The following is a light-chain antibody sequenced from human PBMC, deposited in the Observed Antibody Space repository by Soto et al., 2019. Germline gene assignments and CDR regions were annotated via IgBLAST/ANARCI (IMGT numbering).Light chain of an antibody. CDR2: GVS. J-gene: IGKJ3*01. Sequence: EIVLSQSPGTLSLSPGERATLSCRTSQSSSSLAWYQPKPGQAPRLLIYGVSSRPTDIPDRFSGSGSGTDFTLTISRLEPEDFGVYYCQQDGPSRGFTFGPGTKVDIK. CDR1: QSSSS. V-gene: IGKV3-20*01. CDR3: QQDGPSRGFT.